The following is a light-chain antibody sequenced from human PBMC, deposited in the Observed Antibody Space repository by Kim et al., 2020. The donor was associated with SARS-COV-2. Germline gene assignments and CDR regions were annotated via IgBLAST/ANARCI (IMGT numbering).Light chain of an antibody. CDR1: SSNIGAGYD. V-gene: IGLV1-40*01. Sequence: QGVNISCTGNSSNIGAGYDVHWYQQLPGRAPKVLIDANNHRPSGVPDRFSGSNSGTSASLDITGLQAEDEADYYCQSYDSSLSAWVFGGGTQLTVL. J-gene: IGLJ3*02. CDR3: QSYDSSLSAWV. CDR2: ANN.